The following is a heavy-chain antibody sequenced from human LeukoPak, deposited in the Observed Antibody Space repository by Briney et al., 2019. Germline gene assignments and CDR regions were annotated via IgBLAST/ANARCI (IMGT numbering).Heavy chain of an antibody. CDR1: GFTFSSYA. CDR2: ISYDGSNK. D-gene: IGHD4-11*01. CDR3: ARDRWGNTVTYRGQYNWFDS. V-gene: IGHV3-30*04. Sequence: PGGSLRLSCAASGFTFSSYAMHWVRQAPGKGLEWVAVISYDGSNKYYADSVKGRFTISRDNSKNTLYLQMNSLRAEDTAVYYCARDRWGNTVTYRGQYNWFDSWGQGTLVTVSS. J-gene: IGHJ5*01.